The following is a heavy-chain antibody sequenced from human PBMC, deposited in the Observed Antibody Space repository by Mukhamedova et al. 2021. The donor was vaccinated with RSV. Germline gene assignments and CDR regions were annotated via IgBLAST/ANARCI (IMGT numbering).Heavy chain of an antibody. Sequence: VSYISGSGTTIYYADSVKGQFTISRDNTKNSLYLQMNSLRAEDTAVYYCARALDVWGSFRGGSWGQGTLVTVSS. J-gene: IGHJ4*02. V-gene: IGHV3-48*03. CDR2: ISGSGTTI. D-gene: IGHD3-16*02. CDR3: ARALDVWGSFRGGS.